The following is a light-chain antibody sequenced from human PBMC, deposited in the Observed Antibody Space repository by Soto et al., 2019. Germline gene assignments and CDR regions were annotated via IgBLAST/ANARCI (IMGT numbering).Light chain of an antibody. CDR1: QSVSSSY. CDR3: QQRSEWPIT. J-gene: IGKJ5*01. V-gene: IGKV3D-20*02. Sequence: EIVLTQSPGTLSLSPGERATLSCRASQSVSSSYLAWYQQKPGQAPRLLIYGASSRATGIPGRFSGSGSGTDFTLTISSLEPEDFAVYYCQQRSEWPITFGQGTRLENK. CDR2: GAS.